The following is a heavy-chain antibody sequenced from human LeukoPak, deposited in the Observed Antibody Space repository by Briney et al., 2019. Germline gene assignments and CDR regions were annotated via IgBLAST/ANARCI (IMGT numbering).Heavy chain of an antibody. V-gene: IGHV1-69*04. CDR1: GAPVTSFA. Sequence: SVKVSDTASGAPVTSFATRWVRQSPGQGLEWMGRIIPILGIANYAQKFQGRVTITAAKSTSTAYMELSSLRSEDTAVYYCARQRGIGEYSSVWYPPFDYWGQGTLVTVSS. CDR2: IIPILGIA. D-gene: IGHD6-19*01. J-gene: IGHJ4*02. CDR3: ARQRGIGEYSSVWYPPFDY.